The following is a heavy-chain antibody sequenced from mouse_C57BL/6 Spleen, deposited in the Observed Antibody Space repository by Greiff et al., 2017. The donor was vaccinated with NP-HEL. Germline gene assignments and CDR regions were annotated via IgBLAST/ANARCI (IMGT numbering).Heavy chain of an antibody. CDR3: ARTSRGSFYWYFDV. J-gene: IGHJ1*03. V-gene: IGHV1-50*01. Sequence: QVQLQQPGAELVKPGASVKLSCKASGYTFTSYWMQWVKQRPGQGLEWIGEIDPSDSYTNYNQKFKGKATLTVDTSSSTAYMQLSSLTSEDSAVYYCARTSRGSFYWYFDVWGTGTTVTVSS. D-gene: IGHD1-1*01. CDR1: GYTFTSYW. CDR2: IDPSDSYT.